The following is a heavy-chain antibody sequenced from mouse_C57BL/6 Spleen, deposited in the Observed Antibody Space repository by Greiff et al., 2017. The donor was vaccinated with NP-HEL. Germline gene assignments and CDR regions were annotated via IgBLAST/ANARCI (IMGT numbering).Heavy chain of an antibody. CDR3: ARWDIYYDYDDYAMDY. V-gene: IGHV1-54*01. CDR1: GYAFTNYL. D-gene: IGHD2-4*01. CDR2: INPGSGGT. J-gene: IGHJ4*01. Sequence: QVQLQQSGAELVRPGTSVKVSCKASGYAFTNYLIEWVKQRPGQGLEWIGVINPGSGGTNYNEKFKGKATLTADKSSSTAYMQLSSLTSEDSAVYFCARWDIYYDYDDYAMDYWGQGTSVTVSS.